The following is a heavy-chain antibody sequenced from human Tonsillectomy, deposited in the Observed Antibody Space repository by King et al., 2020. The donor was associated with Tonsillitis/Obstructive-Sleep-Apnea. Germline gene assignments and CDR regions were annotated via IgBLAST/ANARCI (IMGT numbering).Heavy chain of an antibody. J-gene: IGHJ5*02. D-gene: IGHD3-10*01. V-gene: IGHV3-15*01. Sequence: VKLVESGGGLVKPGGSLRLSCAASGFTFSNAWMTWVRQAPGKGLEWVGRIKSKSEGETTDYAAPVKGRFTISREDSKNTLYLQMNSLKTEDTAVYYCNDLGASGSYYTWGQGTRVTVSS. CDR1: GFTFSNAW. CDR2: IKSKSEGETT. CDR3: NDLGASGSYYT.